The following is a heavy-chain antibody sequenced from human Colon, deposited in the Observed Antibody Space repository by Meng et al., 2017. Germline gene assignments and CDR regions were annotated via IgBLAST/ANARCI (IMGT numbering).Heavy chain of an antibody. V-gene: IGHV4-34*01. D-gene: IGHD3-22*01. CDR1: GGSFSGYY. J-gene: IGHJ4*02. CDR2: INHSGST. CDR3: ARDFHSTMTVFDS. Sequence: QAQLQQWGAGLLKPSETLSLTCAVYGGSFSGYYWSWIRQPPGKGLEWIGEINHSGSTNYNPSLKSRVTISVDTSKNQFSLKLSSVTAAGTAVYYCARDFHSTMTVFDSWGQGTLVTVSS.